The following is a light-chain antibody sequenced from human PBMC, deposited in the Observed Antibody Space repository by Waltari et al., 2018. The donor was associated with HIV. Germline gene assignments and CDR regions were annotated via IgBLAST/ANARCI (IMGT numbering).Light chain of an antibody. Sequence: FMLTQPHSFSESPGKPVTISCTRNSGGISTNHVHRYQQRPGSAPTTVIYEHNQRPSGVSDRFSGSIDTSSNSASLTISGLKTEDEADYYCQSYDNNNVIFGGGTKLTVL. CDR2: EHN. V-gene: IGLV6-57*03. CDR1: SGGISTNH. J-gene: IGLJ2*01. CDR3: QSYDNNNVI.